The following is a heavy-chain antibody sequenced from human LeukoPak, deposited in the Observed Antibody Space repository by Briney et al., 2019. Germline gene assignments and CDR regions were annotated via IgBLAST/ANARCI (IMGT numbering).Heavy chain of an antibody. V-gene: IGHV3-21*01. CDR1: GFALSSFE. J-gene: IGHJ4*02. CDR2: ISSSSSYI. CDR3: ARAVRGYSGYDYGY. D-gene: IGHD5-12*01. Sequence: GGSLRLSCAASGFALSSFEMNWVRQAPGKGLEWVSSISSSSSYIYYADSVKGRFTISRDNAKNSLYLQMNSLRAEDTAVYYCARAVRGYSGYDYGYWGQGTLVTVSS.